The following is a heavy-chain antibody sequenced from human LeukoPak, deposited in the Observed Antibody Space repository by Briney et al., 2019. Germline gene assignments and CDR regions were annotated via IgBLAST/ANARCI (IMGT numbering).Heavy chain of an antibody. V-gene: IGHV1-18*01. D-gene: IGHD3-3*01. J-gene: IGHJ4*02. CDR1: GYTFTSYD. CDR2: ISAYNGNT. Sequence: GASVKVSCKASGYTFTSYDISWVRQAPGQGLEWMGWISAYNGNTNYAQKLQGRVTMTTDTSTSTAYMELRSLRSDDTAVYYCARESLRSGYYDFWSGYYTGSKYYFDYWGQGTLVTVSS. CDR3: ARESLRSGYYDFWSGYYTGSKYYFDY.